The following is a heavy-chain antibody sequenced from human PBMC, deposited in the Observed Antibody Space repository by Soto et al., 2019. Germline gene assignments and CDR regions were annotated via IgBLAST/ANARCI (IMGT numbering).Heavy chain of an antibody. CDR1: GGTFSSYT. D-gene: IGHD3-22*01. CDR3: ARDISDYDSSGYGSDGY. V-gene: IGHV1-69*04. CDR2: IIPILGIA. Sequence: ASVKVSCKASGGTFSSYTISWVRQAPGQGLEWMGRIIPILGIANYAQKFQGRVTITADKSTSTAYMELSSLRSEDTAVYYCARDISDYDSSGYGSDGYWGQGTLVTVSS. J-gene: IGHJ4*02.